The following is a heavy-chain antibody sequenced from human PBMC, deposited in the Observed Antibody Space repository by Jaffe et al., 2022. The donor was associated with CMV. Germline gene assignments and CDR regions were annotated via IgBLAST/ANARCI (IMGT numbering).Heavy chain of an antibody. CDR1: GFTFSSYG. J-gene: IGHJ4*02. D-gene: IGHD2-8*01. Sequence: QVQLVESGGGVVQPGRSLRLSCAASGFTFSSYGMHWVRQAPGKGLEWVAVIWYDGSNKYYADSVKGRFTISRDNSKNTLYLQMNSLRAEDTAVYYCARDLTNGGYYFDYWGQGTLVTVSS. V-gene: IGHV3-33*08. CDR3: ARDLTNGGYYFDY. CDR2: IWYDGSNK.